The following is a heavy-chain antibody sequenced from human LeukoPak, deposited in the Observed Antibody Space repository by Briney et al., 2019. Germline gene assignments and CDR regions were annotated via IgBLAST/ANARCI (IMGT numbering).Heavy chain of an antibody. J-gene: IGHJ4*02. Sequence: PGGSLRLSCAASGFTFSSYAMHWVRQAPGKGLEWVAVISYDGSNKYYADSVKGRFTISRDNSKNTLYLQMNSLRAEDTAVYYCAKDRGSVIAWHFFDDWGQGTLVTVSS. CDR3: AKDRGSVIAWHFFDD. V-gene: IGHV3-30-3*01. CDR2: ISYDGSNK. D-gene: IGHD3-10*01. CDR1: GFTFSSYA.